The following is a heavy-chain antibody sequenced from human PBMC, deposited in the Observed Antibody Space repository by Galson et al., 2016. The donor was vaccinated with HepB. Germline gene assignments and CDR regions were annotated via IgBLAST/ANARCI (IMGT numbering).Heavy chain of an antibody. CDR3: TRTGLGDFDY. J-gene: IGHJ4*02. V-gene: IGHV3-72*01. Sequence: SLRLSCAASGFTFSSNWMNWVRQAPGKGLEWVGRTRNRARSYTTDYVASVKGRFTISRDNSKSSVYLHMNGLKPEDTAIYYCTRTGLGDFDYWGRGTLVTVSS. CDR1: GFTFSSNW. CDR2: TRNRARSYTT.